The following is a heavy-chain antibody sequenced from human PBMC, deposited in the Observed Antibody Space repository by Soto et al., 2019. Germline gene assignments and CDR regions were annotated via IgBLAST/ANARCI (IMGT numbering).Heavy chain of an antibody. CDR3: ASEGSAPYYYYGMDV. D-gene: IGHD6-19*01. J-gene: IGHJ6*02. CDR2: INGYNGNT. Sequence: QVQLEQSGAEVKKPGDSMKVSCKAYGYTFTSYGISWVRQAPGQGLEWMGWINGYNGNTDYPQKVHGRVTMTTDRSTSTAYMELRSLRSDDPAVYYCASEGSAPYYYYGMDVWGQGTTVTVSS. CDR1: GYTFTSYG. V-gene: IGHV1-18*01.